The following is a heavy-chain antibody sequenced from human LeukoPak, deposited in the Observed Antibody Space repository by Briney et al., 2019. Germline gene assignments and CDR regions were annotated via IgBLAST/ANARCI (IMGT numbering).Heavy chain of an antibody. J-gene: IGHJ4*02. CDR2: INSDGRTT. CDR3: AKAEGYDILTGLDY. CDR1: GFTFSSYR. Sequence: GGSLRLSCAVSGFTFSSYRMVWVRQTPGKRPVWVLWINSDGRTTTYADSVKGRFTISRDNAKNTLYLQMNGLRAEDTAVYYCAKAEGYDILTGLDYWGQGTLVTVSS. D-gene: IGHD3-9*01. V-gene: IGHV3-74*01.